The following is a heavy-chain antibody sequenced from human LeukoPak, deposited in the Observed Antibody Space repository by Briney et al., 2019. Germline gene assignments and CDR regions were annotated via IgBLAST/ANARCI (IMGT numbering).Heavy chain of an antibody. CDR3: ARDRAALQDWVEFDP. V-gene: IGHV3-66*03. CDR2: IRDSGEA. CDR1: GVRVSDYY. J-gene: IGHJ5*02. Sequence: PGGSLRLSCAVSGVRVSDYYMSWVRQAPGKGLEWVGLIRDSGEAFYADSVRGRFAISRDESENTLYLQMNSLRVEDTAVYFCARDRAALQDWVEFDPWGQGTPVIVSS. D-gene: IGHD3/OR15-3a*01.